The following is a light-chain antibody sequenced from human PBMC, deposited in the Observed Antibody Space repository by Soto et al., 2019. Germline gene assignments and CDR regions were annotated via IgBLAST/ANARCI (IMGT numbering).Light chain of an antibody. CDR2: TAS. Sequence: IQMTQSPSSVSASVGDRVTITCRASQGISRWLAWYQQKPGKAPKLLIYTASKLQSGVPSRFSGSGSSADFTLTISSLQPEDFATYYCQQANSFPFTFGPGTKVDIK. J-gene: IGKJ3*01. V-gene: IGKV1-12*01. CDR1: QGISRW. CDR3: QQANSFPFT.